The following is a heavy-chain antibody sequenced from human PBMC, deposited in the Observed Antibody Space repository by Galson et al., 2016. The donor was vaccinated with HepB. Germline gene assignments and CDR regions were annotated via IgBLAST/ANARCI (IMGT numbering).Heavy chain of an antibody. Sequence: ETLPLTCTVSGGSISSNSYYWGWIRQPPGKGLEWIGSIYYTGSTYYNPSRKGRVTISVDTSTKQVSLKLRSVTVADTAVYYCARPLGIAAGGAPIDDWGQGTLVTVSS. J-gene: IGHJ4*02. CDR3: ARPLGIAAGGAPIDD. D-gene: IGHD6-13*01. CDR2: IYYTGST. CDR1: GGSISSNSYY. V-gene: IGHV4-39*01.